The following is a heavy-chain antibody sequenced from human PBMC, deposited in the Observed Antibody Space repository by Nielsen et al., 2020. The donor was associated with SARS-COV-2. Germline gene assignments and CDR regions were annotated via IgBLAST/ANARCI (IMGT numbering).Heavy chain of an antibody. V-gene: IGHV3-23*01. J-gene: IGHJ4*02. CDR1: GFTFSSYA. CDR2: ISGSGGST. Sequence: GSLRLSCAASGFTFSSYAMSWVRQAPGKGLEWVSAISGSGGSTCYGDAVKGRFTISRDNAINTLYLQMNSLRAEDTAVYYCAKGDGDSWSPFLYLDNWGQGTLVTASS. CDR3: AKGDGDSWSPFLYLDN. D-gene: IGHD6-13*01.